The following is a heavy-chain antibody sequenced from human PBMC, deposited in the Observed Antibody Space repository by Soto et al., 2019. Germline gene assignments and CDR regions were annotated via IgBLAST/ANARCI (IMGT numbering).Heavy chain of an antibody. CDR2: ISYDGSNK. J-gene: IGHJ6*02. V-gene: IGHV3-30-3*01. CDR1: GFTFSSYA. D-gene: IGHD6-13*01. CDR3: ARDLVIAAAGTLDYYYYGMDV. Sequence: GGSLRLSCAASGFTFSSYAMHWVRQAPGKGLEWVAVISYDGSNKYYADSVKGRFTISRDNSKNTLYLQMNSLRAEDTAVYYCARDLVIAAAGTLDYYYYGMDVWGQGTTVTVSS.